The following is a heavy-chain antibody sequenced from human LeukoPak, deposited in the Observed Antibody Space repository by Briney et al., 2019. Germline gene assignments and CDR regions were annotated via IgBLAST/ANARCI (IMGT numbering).Heavy chain of an antibody. J-gene: IGHJ4*02. CDR3: AKDPMVVAANYFDY. CDR2: ISGSGGST. V-gene: IGHV3-23*01. CDR1: GFTFSSYA. Sequence: GGSLRLSCAASGFTFSSYALTWVRQAPGKGLEWVSAISGSGGSTYYADSVKGRFTISRDNSKNTLYLQMNSLRAEDTAVYYCAKDPMVVAANYFDYWGQGTLVTVSS. D-gene: IGHD2-15*01.